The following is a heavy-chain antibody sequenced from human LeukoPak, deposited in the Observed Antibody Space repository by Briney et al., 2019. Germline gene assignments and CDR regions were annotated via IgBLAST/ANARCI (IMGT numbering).Heavy chain of an antibody. CDR3: ARSIGIAVAGTIDY. V-gene: IGHV4-4*07. CDR1: GGSISTYY. CDR2: IYKSGSS. D-gene: IGHD6-19*01. Sequence: SETLSLTCSVSGGSISTYYWSWLRQSAGKGLEWIGRIYKSGSSNYNPSLKSRVSMSVDSSKNHFSLNLTSVTAADTAVYYCARSIGIAVAGTIDYWGQGTLVTVSS. J-gene: IGHJ4*02.